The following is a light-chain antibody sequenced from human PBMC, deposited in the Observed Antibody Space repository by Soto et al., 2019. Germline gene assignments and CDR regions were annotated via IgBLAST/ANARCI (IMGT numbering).Light chain of an antibody. CDR1: QDIGNF. V-gene: IGKV1-16*02. CDR3: QQYISHPPT. CDR2: SAS. J-gene: IGKJ3*01. Sequence: DVHMTQSPSSLSASVGDRVTITCRASQDIGNFLAWFQQKPGRAPKSLIYSASSLRSGVPSKFNGSGSGTDFTLTINSLQAEDFASYYCQQYISHPPTFGPGTKVDIK.